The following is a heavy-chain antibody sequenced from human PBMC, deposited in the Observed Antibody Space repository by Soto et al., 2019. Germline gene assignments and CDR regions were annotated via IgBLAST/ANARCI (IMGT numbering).Heavy chain of an antibody. CDR3: ARVRGGGPFDD. CDR2: IYYSGST. D-gene: IGHD1-26*01. V-gene: IGHV4-31*03. J-gene: IGHJ4*02. Sequence: QVQLQESGPGLVKPSQTLSLTCTVSVGSISSGGYYWSWIRQHPGKGLEWIGYIYYSGSTYYNPSLKSRFTISVDTSNSQFSLKLTSVTAADTAVYYCARVRGGGPFDDWGQGTLVTVSS. CDR1: VGSISSGGYY.